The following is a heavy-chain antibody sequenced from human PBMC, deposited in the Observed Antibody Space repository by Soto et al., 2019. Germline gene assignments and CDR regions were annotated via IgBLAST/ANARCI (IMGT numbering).Heavy chain of an antibody. Sequence: EVQLLESGGGLVQPGGSLRLSCAASGFTFSSYAMSWVRQAPGKGLEWVSAISGSGGSTYYADSVKGRFTISRDNSKNTLYLQMNSLRAEDTAVYYCAYDIVVVPAANVGGQFDYWGQGTLVTVSS. D-gene: IGHD2-2*01. CDR3: AYDIVVVPAANVGGQFDY. CDR1: GFTFSSYA. CDR2: ISGSGGST. V-gene: IGHV3-23*01. J-gene: IGHJ4*02.